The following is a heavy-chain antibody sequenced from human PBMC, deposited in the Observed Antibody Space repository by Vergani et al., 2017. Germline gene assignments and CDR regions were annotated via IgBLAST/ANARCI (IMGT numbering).Heavy chain of an antibody. V-gene: IGHV4-31*03. D-gene: IGHD4-11*01. CDR2: IYYSGST. CDR3: ARDTRTVTTLGSYWFDP. Sequence: QVQLQESGPGLVKPSQTLSLTCTVSGGSISSGGYYWSWIRQHPGKGLEWIGYIYYSGSTYYNPSLKSRVTISVDTSKSQFSLKLSAVTAADTAVYYCARDTRTVTTLGSYWFDPWGQGTLVTVSS. CDR1: GGSISSGGYY. J-gene: IGHJ5*02.